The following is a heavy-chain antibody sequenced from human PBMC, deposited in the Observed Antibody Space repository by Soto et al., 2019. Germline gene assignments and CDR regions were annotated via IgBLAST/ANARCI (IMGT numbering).Heavy chain of an antibody. Sequence: SETLSLTCAVSGDSISRSYWWSWVRQLPGKGLEWIGEIYHSGSTIYNPSLQSRVTLSVDKSKNEFSLKMSSVTDADTAVYYCAREAPYFDLWGRGTLVT. J-gene: IGHJ2*01. CDR3: AREAPYFDL. CDR2: IYHSGST. V-gene: IGHV4-4*02. CDR1: GDSISRSYW.